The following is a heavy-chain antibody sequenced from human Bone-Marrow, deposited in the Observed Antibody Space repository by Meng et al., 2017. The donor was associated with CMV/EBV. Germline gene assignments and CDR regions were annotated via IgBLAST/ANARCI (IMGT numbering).Heavy chain of an antibody. CDR3: PRVTYSSGFEDY. V-gene: IGHV3-7*04. CDR2: IKQDGSET. Sequence: CVASGFDFSDYWVAWVRQAPGTGLEWVANIKQDGSETYYVDSLKGRFTISRETAKNSLYLHMNSLRVEDTALYFCPRVTYSSGFEDYWGQGTLVTVSS. D-gene: IGHD6-19*01. CDR1: GFDFSDYW. J-gene: IGHJ4*02.